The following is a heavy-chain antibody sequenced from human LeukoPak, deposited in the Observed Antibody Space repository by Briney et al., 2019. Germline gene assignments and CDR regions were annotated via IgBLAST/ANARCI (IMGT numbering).Heavy chain of an antibody. D-gene: IGHD1-26*01. CDR3: ARLFGGSSGYFDY. V-gene: IGHV5-51*01. Sequence: GESLKISCKGSGYSFTSHWIGWVRQMPGRGLEWMGIIYPDDSDTRYSPSFQGLVTISAVKSINTAYLQWGSLEASDTAMYYCARLFGGSSGYFDYWGQGTLVTVSS. CDR2: IYPDDSDT. J-gene: IGHJ4*02. CDR1: GYSFTSHW.